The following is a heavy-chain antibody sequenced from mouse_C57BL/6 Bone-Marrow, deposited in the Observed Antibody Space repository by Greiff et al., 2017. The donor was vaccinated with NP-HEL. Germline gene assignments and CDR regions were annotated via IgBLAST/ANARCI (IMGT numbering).Heavy chain of an antibody. CDR2: ISDGGSYT. CDR1: GFTFSSYA. V-gene: IGHV5-4*03. CDR3: ARGKEGYPWYFDY. Sequence: EVMLVESGGGLVKPGGSLKLSCAASGFTFSSYAMSWVRQTPEKRLEWVATISDGGSYTYYPDNVKGRFTISRDNAKNNLYLQMSHLKSEDTAMYYCARGKEGYPWYFDYWGQGTTLTVSS. J-gene: IGHJ2*01.